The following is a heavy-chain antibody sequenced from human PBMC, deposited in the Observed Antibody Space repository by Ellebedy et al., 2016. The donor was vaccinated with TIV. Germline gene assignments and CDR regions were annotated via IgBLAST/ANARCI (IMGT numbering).Heavy chain of an antibody. CDR3: ASGVSSFDP. CDR1: GGSFSGYY. Sequence: SETLSLTCGVYGGSFSGYYWNWIRQPPGKGLEWIGEINHSGSSSYNPSLKSRVTKSVDTSKNQFSLKLISVTAADTAVYYCASGVSSFDPWGQGTLVAVSS. V-gene: IGHV4-34*01. J-gene: IGHJ5*02. CDR2: INHSGSS.